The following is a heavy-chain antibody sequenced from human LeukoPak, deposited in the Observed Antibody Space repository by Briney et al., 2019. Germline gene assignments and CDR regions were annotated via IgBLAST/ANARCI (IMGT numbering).Heavy chain of an antibody. Sequence: ASVKVSCKASGYTFTSYDINWVRQATGQGLEWMGWMNPNSGNTGYAQKFQGRVTITRDTSISTAYMELSSPRSEDTAVYFCARGGTRRYWFDPWGQGTLVTVSS. J-gene: IGHJ5*02. D-gene: IGHD1-7*01. CDR1: GYTFTSYD. CDR3: ARGGTRRYWFDP. V-gene: IGHV1-8*03. CDR2: MNPNSGNT.